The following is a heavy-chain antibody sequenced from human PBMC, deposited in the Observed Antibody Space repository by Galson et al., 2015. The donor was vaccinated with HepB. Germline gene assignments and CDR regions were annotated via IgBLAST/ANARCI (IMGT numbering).Heavy chain of an antibody. D-gene: IGHD3-3*01. CDR2: ISGSGGST. Sequence: SLRLSCAASGFTFSSYAMSWVRQAPGKGLEWVSAISGSGGSTYYADSVKGRFTISRDNSKNTLYLQMNSLRAEDTAVYYCAKDKTVRFLEWLHRQLERDYWGQGTLVTVSS. V-gene: IGHV3-23*01. CDR3: AKDKTVRFLEWLHRQLERDY. J-gene: IGHJ4*02. CDR1: GFTFSSYA.